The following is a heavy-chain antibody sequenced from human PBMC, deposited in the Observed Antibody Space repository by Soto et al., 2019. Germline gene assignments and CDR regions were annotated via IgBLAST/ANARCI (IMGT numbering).Heavy chain of an antibody. Sequence: QEHLVESGGGVVQPGRSLRLSCAASGSIFSGYGMHWVRQAPGKGLEWVAVIWYDGSNKYYADSVKGRFTISRDNSKNMLYQQMDSLRVEDTGIYDCARDGNGCTALRGFCDYWGQGTLVTVSS. CDR3: ARDGNGCTALRGFCDY. J-gene: IGHJ4*02. D-gene: IGHD2-8*02. CDR1: GSIFSGYG. V-gene: IGHV3-33*01. CDR2: IWYDGSNK.